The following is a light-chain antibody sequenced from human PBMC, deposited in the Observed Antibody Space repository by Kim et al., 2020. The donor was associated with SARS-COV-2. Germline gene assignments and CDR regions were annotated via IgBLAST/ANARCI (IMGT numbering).Light chain of an antibody. CDR1: RTISHSF. J-gene: IGKJ4*02. V-gene: IGKV3-20*01. CDR3: QQYGGSLT. CDR2: GTC. Sequence: LSPGRSTPSSCASQRTISHSFSAWYQQTPGQAPRLLIYGTCNRDSGLPDRFGGSWSATYFTLTISRLEPDDFAVYYCQQYGGSLTFGEGTKVDIK.